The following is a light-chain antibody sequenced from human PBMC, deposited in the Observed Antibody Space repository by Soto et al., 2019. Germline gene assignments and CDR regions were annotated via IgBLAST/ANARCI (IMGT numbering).Light chain of an antibody. CDR3: SSYTSSSTLVV. J-gene: IGLJ2*01. V-gene: IGLV2-14*01. CDR1: SSDVGGYNY. Sequence: QSALTQPASVSGSPGQSITISCTGTSSDVGGYNYVSWYQQHPGKAPKLMIYEVSNRPSGVSNRFSGSKSGNTASQTISGLQAEDEADYYCSSYTSSSTLVVFGGGTKLTVL. CDR2: EVS.